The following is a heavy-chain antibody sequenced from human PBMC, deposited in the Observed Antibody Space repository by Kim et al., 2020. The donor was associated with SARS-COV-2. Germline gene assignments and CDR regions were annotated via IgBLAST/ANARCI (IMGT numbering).Heavy chain of an antibody. D-gene: IGHD5-18*01. V-gene: IGHV3-30*18. J-gene: IGHJ6*01. Sequence: GGSLRLSCAASGFTFSTYGMHWVRQAPGKGLEGGAVISYDGSNKYYADSVKGRFTISRDKSKNKMYRQMNSLRAEDTAVDYVAKDRGIQLWSTDYYDMD. CDR2: ISYDGSNK. CDR3: AKDRGIQLWSTDYYDMD. CDR1: GFTFSTYG.